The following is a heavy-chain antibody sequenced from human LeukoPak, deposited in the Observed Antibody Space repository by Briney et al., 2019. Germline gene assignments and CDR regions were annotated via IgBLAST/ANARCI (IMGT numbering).Heavy chain of an antibody. CDR2: IYTSGST. D-gene: IGHD3-22*01. Sequence: SETLSLTCTVSGGSISSYYWSWIRQPAGKGLEWIGRIYTSGSTNYNPSLKSRVTMSVDTSKNQFSLKLRSVTAADTAVYYCARDRGITMIRTMDNWFDPWGQGTLVTVSS. CDR1: GGSISSYY. J-gene: IGHJ5*02. V-gene: IGHV4-4*07. CDR3: ARDRGITMIRTMDNWFDP.